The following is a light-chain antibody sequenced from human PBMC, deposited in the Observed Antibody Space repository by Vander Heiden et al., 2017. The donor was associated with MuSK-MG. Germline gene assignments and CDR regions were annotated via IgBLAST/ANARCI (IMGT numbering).Light chain of an antibody. J-gene: IGKJ1*01. CDR1: QSISTF. CDR2: AAP. V-gene: IGKV1-39*01. CDR3: LQSDSYLTWS. Sequence: VTITCRASQSISTFLAWYQQKPGKAPKLLIYAAPTLHSGVPSRFSGSGYGTDFILTIRSRQPEDSASYYCLQSDSYLTWSFGQGTKVEIK.